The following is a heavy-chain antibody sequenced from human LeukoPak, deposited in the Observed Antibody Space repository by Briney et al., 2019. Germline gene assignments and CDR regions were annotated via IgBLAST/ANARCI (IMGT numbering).Heavy chain of an antibody. D-gene: IGHD3-9*01. CDR3: AREIGYDILAFYY. CDR2: ISSSSSYI. V-gene: IGHV3-21*01. CDR1: GFTFSSNG. J-gene: IGHJ4*02. Sequence: PAESLTPSCATAGFTFSSNGMNWVRQAPGKELEWVSSISSSSSYIYYADSVKGRFTISRDNAKNSLYLQMNSLRAEDTAVYYCAREIGYDILAFYYWGQGTLVTVSS.